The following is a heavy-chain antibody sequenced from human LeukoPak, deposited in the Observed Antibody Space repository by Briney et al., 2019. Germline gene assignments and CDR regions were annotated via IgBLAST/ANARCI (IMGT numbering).Heavy chain of an antibody. D-gene: IGHD3-10*01. Sequence: VASVKVSCKASGYTFTGYYMHWVRQAPGQGLEWMGWISAYNGNTNYAQKLQGRVTMATDTSTSTAYMELRSLRSDDTAVYYCARAVMVRGVIPDYWGQGTLVTVSS. CDR2: ISAYNGNT. J-gene: IGHJ4*02. CDR1: GYTFTGYY. CDR3: ARAVMVRGVIPDY. V-gene: IGHV1-18*04.